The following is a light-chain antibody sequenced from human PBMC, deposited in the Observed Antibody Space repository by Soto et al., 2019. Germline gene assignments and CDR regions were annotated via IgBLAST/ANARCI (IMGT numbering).Light chain of an antibody. Sequence: EIVLTQSPATLSLSPGERATLSCRASQSVSSYLAWYQQKPGQAPRLLIYHAANRATGIPARFSGSGSGTDFTLTISSLEPEDFAVYYCQQRSNWQTFGQGTKLEIK. V-gene: IGKV3-11*01. CDR2: HAA. CDR1: QSVSSY. CDR3: QQRSNWQT. J-gene: IGKJ2*01.